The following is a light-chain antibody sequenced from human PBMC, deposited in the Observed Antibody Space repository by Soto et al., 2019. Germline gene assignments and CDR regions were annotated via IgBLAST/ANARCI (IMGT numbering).Light chain of an antibody. V-gene: IGKV3D-20*01. CDR1: QSVSSSR. Sequence: EIVLTQSPATLSVSPVERATLSCVASQSVSSSRLAWYQQKPALAPRLLIYDGFLRATGIPDRFSGSGSGTDFTLTISRLEPEDFAVYYCQQYGNSPITFGQGTRLEIK. CDR3: QQYGNSPIT. J-gene: IGKJ5*01. CDR2: DGF.